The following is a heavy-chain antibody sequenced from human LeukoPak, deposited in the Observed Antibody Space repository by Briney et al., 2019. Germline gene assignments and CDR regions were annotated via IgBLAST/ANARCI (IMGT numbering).Heavy chain of an antibody. J-gene: IGHJ3*02. Sequence: ASVKVSCKASGYTFTSYDINWVRQATGQGLEWMGWMNPNSGNTGYAQKFQGSVTITRNTSISTAYMELSSLRSEDTAVYYCARGIAARLGRAFDIWGQGTMVTVSS. D-gene: IGHD6-6*01. CDR3: ARGIAARLGRAFDI. CDR1: GYTFTSYD. CDR2: MNPNSGNT. V-gene: IGHV1-8*03.